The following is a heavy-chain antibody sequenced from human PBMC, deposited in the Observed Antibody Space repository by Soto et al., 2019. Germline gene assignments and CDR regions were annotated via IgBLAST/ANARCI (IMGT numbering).Heavy chain of an antibody. Sequence: GGSLRLSCAASGFTFDDYAMHWVRQAPGKGLEWVSGISWNSGIIGYADSVKGRFTISRDNAKNSLYLQMNSLRAEDTALYYCARTLAGGAHYYYYGIDVWGQGTTVTVSS. CDR3: ARTLAGGAHYYYYGIDV. J-gene: IGHJ6*02. CDR2: ISWNSGII. V-gene: IGHV3-9*01. D-gene: IGHD1-26*01. CDR1: GFTFDDYA.